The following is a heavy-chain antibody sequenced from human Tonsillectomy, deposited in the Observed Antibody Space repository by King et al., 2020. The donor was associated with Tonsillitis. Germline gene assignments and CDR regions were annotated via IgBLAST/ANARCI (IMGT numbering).Heavy chain of an antibody. CDR3: ARSYYSDFFDY. CDR2: IGTAGYT. CDR1: GFTFISYD. V-gene: IGHV3-13*01. Sequence: QLVQSGGGLVQPGGSLRLSCAASGFTFISYDMHGVRQATGKGLEWSSAIGTAGYTYYAGSVKGRFTISRENAKNSLYFQMNSLRAEDTAVYYCARSYYSDFFDYWGQGTLVTVSS. J-gene: IGHJ4*02. D-gene: IGHD1-26*01.